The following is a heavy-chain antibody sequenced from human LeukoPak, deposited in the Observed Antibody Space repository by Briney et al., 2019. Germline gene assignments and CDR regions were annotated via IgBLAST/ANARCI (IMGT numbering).Heavy chain of an antibody. CDR3: ARASMGGRDYHLDS. CDR2: IKTDGSQT. J-gene: IGHJ4*02. CDR1: GFTFSTYW. V-gene: IGHV3-7*04. Sequence: GGSLRLSCAASGFTFSTYWMTWVRQAPGKGLEWVANIKTDGSQTYYLDSVKGRFTISRDNAKNFLSLQLGSLRADDTGVYYCARASMGGRDYHLDSWGQGTLVNVSS. D-gene: IGHD4/OR15-4a*01.